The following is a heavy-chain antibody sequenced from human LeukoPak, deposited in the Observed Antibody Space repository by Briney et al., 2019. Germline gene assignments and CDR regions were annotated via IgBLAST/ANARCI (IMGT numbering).Heavy chain of an antibody. CDR1: GFTFSSYA. Sequence: PGGSLRLSCAASGFTFSSYAMSWVRQAPGKGLEWVSAISGSGGSPYYADSVKGRFTISRDNSKNTLYLQMNSLRAEDTAVYYCAKALYCSSTSCYAGPTSLDYWGQGTLVTVSS. D-gene: IGHD2-2*01. J-gene: IGHJ4*02. V-gene: IGHV3-23*01. CDR3: AKALYCSSTSCYAGPTSLDY. CDR2: ISGSGGSP.